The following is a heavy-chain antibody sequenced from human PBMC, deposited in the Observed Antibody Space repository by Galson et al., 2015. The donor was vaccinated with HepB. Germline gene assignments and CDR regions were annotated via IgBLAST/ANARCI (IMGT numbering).Heavy chain of an antibody. CDR2: ISSSSTTI. D-gene: IGHD7-27*01. CDR3: ARDPPLGTPFDY. J-gene: IGHJ4*02. Sequence: SLRLSCAASTFIFSTYSMNWVRQAPGKGLEWVSYISSSSTTIYYADSVKGRFTISRDNAKNSLYLQMNNLRAEDTAVYYCARDPPLGTPFDYWGQGTLVTVSS. V-gene: IGHV3-48*04. CDR1: TFIFSTYS.